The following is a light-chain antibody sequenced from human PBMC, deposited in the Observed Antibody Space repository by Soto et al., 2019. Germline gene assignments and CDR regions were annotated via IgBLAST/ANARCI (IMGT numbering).Light chain of an antibody. J-gene: IGLJ1*01. Sequence: HCELTRALSATGLAVGAGPIFSTKISNDAGGYNQVSWYQQHPGKAPKLMIYEVNKRPSGVPDRFSGSKSGNTASLTVSGLQAEDEADYYCSSNADSYTYVFGTVTKVTVL. CDR3: SSNADSYTYV. CDR1: SNDAGGYNQ. CDR2: EVN. V-gene: IGLV2-8*01.